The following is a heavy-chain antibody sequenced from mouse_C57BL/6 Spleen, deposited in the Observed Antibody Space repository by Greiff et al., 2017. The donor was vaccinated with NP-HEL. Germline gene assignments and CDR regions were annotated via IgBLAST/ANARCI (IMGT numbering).Heavy chain of an antibody. V-gene: IGHV1-75*01. CDR2: IFPGSGST. Sequence: QVQLKQSGPELVKPGASVKISCKASGYTFTDYYINWVKQRPGQGLEWIGWIFPGSGSTYYNEKFKGKATLTVDKSSSTAYMLLSSLTSEDSAVYFCATPRDGYDSYYAMDYWGQGTSVTVSS. CDR3: ATPRDGYDSYYAMDY. J-gene: IGHJ4*01. CDR1: GYTFTDYY. D-gene: IGHD2-2*01.